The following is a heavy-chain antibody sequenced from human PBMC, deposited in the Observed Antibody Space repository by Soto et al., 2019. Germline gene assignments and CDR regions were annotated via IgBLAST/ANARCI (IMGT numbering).Heavy chain of an antibody. CDR1: GFTFSSYW. D-gene: IGHD2-15*01. CDR3: VRTSLVVAAAPREDY. CDR2: INSDGSST. V-gene: IGHV3-74*01. Sequence: EVQLVESGGGLVQPGGSLRLSCAASGFTFSSYWMHWVRQAPGKGLVWVSRINSDGSSTSYADSVKRRFTISRYNAKNTLYLQMNSLRAEDTAVYYCVRTSLVVAAAPREDYSGQVTLVTVSS. J-gene: IGHJ4*02.